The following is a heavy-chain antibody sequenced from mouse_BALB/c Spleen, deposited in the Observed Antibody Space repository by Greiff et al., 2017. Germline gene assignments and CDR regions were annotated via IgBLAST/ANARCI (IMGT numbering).Heavy chain of an antibody. CDR1: GFTFTDYY. J-gene: IGHJ2*01. CDR3: ARDIGRYDDGYYFDD. V-gene: IGHV7-3*02. D-gene: IGHD2-14*01. Sequence: EVKLVESGGGLVQPGGSLRLSCATSGFTFTDYYMSWVRQPPGKALEWLGFIRNKANGYTTEYSASVKGRFTISRDNSQSILYLQMNTLRAEDSATYYCARDIGRYDDGYYFDDWGQGTTLTVSS. CDR2: IRNKANGYTT.